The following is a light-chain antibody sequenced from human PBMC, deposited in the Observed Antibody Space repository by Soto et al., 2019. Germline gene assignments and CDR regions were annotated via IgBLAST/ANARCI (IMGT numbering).Light chain of an antibody. V-gene: IGKV1-5*01. CDR3: QLYKIYSWT. CDR2: DAS. J-gene: IGKJ1*01. CDR1: QSISNW. Sequence: GDSVTITCRASQSISNWLAWYQQKPGKAPKLLIYDASNLESGVPSRFSGSGSGTEFALTISSLQPDDFATYYCQLYKIYSWTFGQGTKVDIK.